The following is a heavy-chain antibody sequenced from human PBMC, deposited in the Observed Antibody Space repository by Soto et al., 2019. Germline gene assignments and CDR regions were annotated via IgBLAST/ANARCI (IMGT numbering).Heavy chain of an antibody. CDR3: ARAPYYDILTGYSTYYYYGMDV. V-gene: IGHV1-69*02. D-gene: IGHD3-9*01. CDR1: RVTFSSYT. Sequence: GASVKVSCKAPRVTFSSYTISWVRQYPRQGLEWMGRIIPILGIANYAQKFQGRVTITADESTSTAYMELSSLRSEDTAVYYCARAPYYDILTGYSTYYYYGMDVWGQGTTVSVYS. J-gene: IGHJ6*02. CDR2: IIPILGIA.